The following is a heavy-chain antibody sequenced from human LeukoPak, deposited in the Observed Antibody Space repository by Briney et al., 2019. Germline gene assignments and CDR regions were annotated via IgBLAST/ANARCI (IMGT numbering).Heavy chain of an antibody. CDR1: GYTLTELS. Sequence: GASVKVSCKVSGYTLTELSMHWVRQAPGKGLEWMGWINPNSGGTNYAQKFQGRVTMTRDTSISTAYMELSRLRSDDTAVYYCARESWGGIDYWGQGTLVTVSS. CDR3: ARESWGGIDY. CDR2: INPNSGGT. V-gene: IGHV1-2*02. D-gene: IGHD3-16*01. J-gene: IGHJ4*02.